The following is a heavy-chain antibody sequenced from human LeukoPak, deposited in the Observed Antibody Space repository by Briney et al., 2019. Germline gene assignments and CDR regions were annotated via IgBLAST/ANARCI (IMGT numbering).Heavy chain of an antibody. Sequence: SETLSLTCTVSGGSISSYYWSWIRQPPGKGLEWIGYIYYSGSTNYNPSLKSRVTISVDTSKNQFSLKLSSVTAADTAVYYCAREGTRDTNWFDPWGQGTLVTVSS. J-gene: IGHJ5*02. CDR1: GGSISSYY. D-gene: IGHD1-1*01. V-gene: IGHV4-59*01. CDR3: AREGTRDTNWFDP. CDR2: IYYSGST.